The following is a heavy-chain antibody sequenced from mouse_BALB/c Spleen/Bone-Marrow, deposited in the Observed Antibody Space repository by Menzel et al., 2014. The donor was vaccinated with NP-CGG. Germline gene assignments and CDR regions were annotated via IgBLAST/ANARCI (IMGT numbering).Heavy chain of an antibody. V-gene: IGHV1S81*02. J-gene: IGHJ3*01. CDR1: GYTFTSYW. CDR2: INPSNGRT. Sequence: QVQLQQSGAELVKPGASVKLSCKASGYTFTSYWMHWVKQRPGQGLEWIGEINPSNGRTNYNEKFKSKATLTVDESSSTAYMQLSSLTSEDSAVYYCARERGNYPFAYWGQGTLVTVSA. D-gene: IGHD2-1*01. CDR3: ARERGNYPFAY.